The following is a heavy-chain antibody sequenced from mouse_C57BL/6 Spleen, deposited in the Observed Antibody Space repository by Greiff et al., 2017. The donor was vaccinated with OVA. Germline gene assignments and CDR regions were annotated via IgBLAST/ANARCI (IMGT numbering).Heavy chain of an antibody. CDR2: INPNNGGT. CDR1: GYTFTDYN. CDR3: ARVNGLGYYFDY. J-gene: IGHJ2*01. Sequence: EVQLQQSGPELVKPGASVKMSCKASGYTFTDYNMHWVKQSHGKSLEWIGYINPNNGGTSYNQKFKGKATLTVNKSSSTAYMELRSLTSEDSAVYYCARVNGLGYYFDYWGQGTTLTVSS. V-gene: IGHV1-22*01. D-gene: IGHD2-2*01.